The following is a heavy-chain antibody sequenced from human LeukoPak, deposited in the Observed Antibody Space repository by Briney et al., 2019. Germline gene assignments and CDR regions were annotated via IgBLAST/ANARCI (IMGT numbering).Heavy chain of an antibody. Sequence: SVKVSCKASGGTFSSYAISWVRQAPGQGLEWMGGIIPIFGTANYAQKFQGRVTITADKSTSTAYMELSSLRSEDTAVYYCARAPTIHEILYYMDVWGKGTTVTVSS. J-gene: IGHJ6*03. D-gene: IGHD2-15*01. CDR2: IIPIFGTA. CDR3: ARAPTIHEILYYMDV. V-gene: IGHV1-69*06. CDR1: GGTFSSYA.